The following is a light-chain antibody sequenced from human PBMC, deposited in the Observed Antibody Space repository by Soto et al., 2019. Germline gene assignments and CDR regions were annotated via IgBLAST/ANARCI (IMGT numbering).Light chain of an antibody. CDR3: AAWDATLNGL. CDR2: SNN. CDR1: SSNIGSNT. J-gene: IGLJ2*01. V-gene: IGLV1-44*01. Sequence: QPVLTQPPSASGIPGQRVTISCSGSSSNIGSNTVNWYQQVPGTAPKLLIYSNNQRPSGVPDRFSGSKSGTSASLAISGLQSEDEADYYCAAWDATLNGLFGGGTKLTVL.